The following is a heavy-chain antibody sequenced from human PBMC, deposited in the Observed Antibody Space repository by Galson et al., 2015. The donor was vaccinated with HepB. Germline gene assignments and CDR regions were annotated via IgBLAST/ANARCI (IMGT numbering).Heavy chain of an antibody. J-gene: IGHJ5*02. CDR1: GFTFSSYS. D-gene: IGHD6-19*01. CDR3: ARVGSIAVAGSAWFDP. CDR2: ISSSSSTI. V-gene: IGHV3-48*01. Sequence: SLRLSCAASGFTFSSYSMNWVRQAPGKGLEWVSYISSSSSTIYYADSVKGRFTISRDNAKNSLYLQMNSLRAEDTAVYYCARVGSIAVAGSAWFDPWGQGTLVTVSS.